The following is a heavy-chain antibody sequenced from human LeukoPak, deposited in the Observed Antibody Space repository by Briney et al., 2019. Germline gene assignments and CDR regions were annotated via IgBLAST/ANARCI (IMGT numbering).Heavy chain of an antibody. V-gene: IGHV4-61*02. J-gene: IGHJ4*02. Sequence: SETLSLTCTVSGGSISSGSYYWSWIRQPAGKGLEWIGRIYTSGSTNYNPSLKSRVTISVDTSKNQFSLKLSSVTAADTAVYYCASHPAGGYSSSWSFFDYWGQGTLVTVSS. CDR2: IYTSGST. CDR1: GGSISSGSYY. CDR3: ASHPAGGYSSSWSFFDY. D-gene: IGHD6-13*01.